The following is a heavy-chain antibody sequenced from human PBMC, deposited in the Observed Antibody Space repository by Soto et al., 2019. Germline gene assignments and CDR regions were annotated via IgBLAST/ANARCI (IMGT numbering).Heavy chain of an antibody. D-gene: IGHD4-17*01. CDR2: IIASGGST. CDR1: GFAFSSYA. V-gene: IGHV3-23*01. J-gene: IGHJ1*01. Sequence: EVQLLESGGGLVQPGGSLRLSCVASGFAFSSYAMSWVRQAPGKGLEWVSAIIASGGSTYYANSVMGRFTISRDNSKNTLYLQMNSLRAEDTAVFYCAKGPVPDYGAYGSCVFKHWGQGTLVTVSS. CDR3: AKGPVPDYGAYGSCVFKH.